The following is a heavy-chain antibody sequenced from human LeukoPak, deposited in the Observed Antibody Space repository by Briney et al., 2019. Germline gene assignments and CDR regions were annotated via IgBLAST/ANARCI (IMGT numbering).Heavy chain of an antibody. CDR2: IYYSGST. Sequence: SETPSLTCTVSGGSISSSSYYWGWIRQPPGKGLEWIGSIYYSGSTYYNPSLKSRVTISVDTSKNQFSLKLSSVTAADTAVYYCARGSFDYVWGSYRHFFDYWGQGTLVTVSS. CDR1: GGSISSSSYY. J-gene: IGHJ4*02. D-gene: IGHD3-16*02. CDR3: ARGSFDYVWGSYRHFFDY. V-gene: IGHV4-39*07.